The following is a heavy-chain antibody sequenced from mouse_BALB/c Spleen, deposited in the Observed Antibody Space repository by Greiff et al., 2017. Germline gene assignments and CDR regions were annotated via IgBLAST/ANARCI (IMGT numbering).Heavy chain of an antibody. J-gene: IGHJ3*01. CDR2: ISSGSSTI. Sequence: EVQGVESGGGLVQPGGSRKLSCAASGFTFSSFGMHWVRQAPEKGLEWVAYISSGSSTIYYADTVKGRFTISRDNPKNTLFLQMTSLRSEDTAMYYCARGAYGYDVTWFACWGQGTLVTVSA. V-gene: IGHV5-17*02. CDR3: ARGAYGYDVTWFAC. D-gene: IGHD2-2*01. CDR1: GFTFSSFG.